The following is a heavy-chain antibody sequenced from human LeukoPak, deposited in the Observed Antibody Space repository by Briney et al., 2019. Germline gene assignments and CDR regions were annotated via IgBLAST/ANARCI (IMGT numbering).Heavy chain of an antibody. J-gene: IGHJ4*02. CDR1: GFSTKGNY. CDR3: ARDLGWDNVTSFHF. CDR2: VYSGGST. Sequence: ARSLRLSWEGSGFSTKGNYMSWVRQPPGKGLEWVAVVYSGGSTNHADAVKGRFSVSRDNSKNTLYLQMNGLRPEDTGVYFCARDLGWDNVTSFHFWGLGTQVLVS. D-gene: IGHD2-15*01. V-gene: IGHV3-53*05.